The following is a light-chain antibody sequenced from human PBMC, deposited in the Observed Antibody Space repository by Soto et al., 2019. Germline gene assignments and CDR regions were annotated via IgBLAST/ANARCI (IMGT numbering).Light chain of an antibody. V-gene: IGKV3-20*01. CDR2: GAS. J-gene: IGKJ1*01. CDR3: QQYGSSPRT. Sequence: EMVMTQSPATLSVSPGEIATLSCRASQSVSSSNLAWYQQKPGQAPRLHIYGASTRATGIPDRFTGSGSGTDFTLTISRLEPEDFAVYYCQQYGSSPRTFGQGTKVDIK. CDR1: QSVSSSN.